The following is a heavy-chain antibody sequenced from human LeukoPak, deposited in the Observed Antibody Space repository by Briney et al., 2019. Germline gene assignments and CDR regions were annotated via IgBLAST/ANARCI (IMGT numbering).Heavy chain of an antibody. CDR3: ARGGAEPPTKDIVVVVAATNYYGMDV. CDR1: GYTFTGYY. CDR2: INPNSGGT. Sequence: GASVKVSCKASGYTFTGYYMHWVRQAPGQGLEWMGWINPNSGGTNYAQKFQGRVTMTRDTSISTAYMELSRLMSDDTAVYYCARGGAEPPTKDIVVVVAATNYYGMDVWGQGTTVTVSS. D-gene: IGHD2-15*01. V-gene: IGHV1-2*02. J-gene: IGHJ6*02.